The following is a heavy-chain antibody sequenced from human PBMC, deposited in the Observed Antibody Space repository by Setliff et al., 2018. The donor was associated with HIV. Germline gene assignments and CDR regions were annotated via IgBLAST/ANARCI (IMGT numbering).Heavy chain of an antibody. D-gene: IGHD3-3*01. J-gene: IGHJ3*01. CDR3: ARVAWYHSFWSGLGDAFDV. V-gene: IGHV1-18*01. Sequence: ASVKVSCKASGYTFTSYGISWVRQAPGQGLEWMGWISAYSGNTNYAQKLQGRVTMTTDTSTSTAYMELRSLRSDDTAVYYCARVAWYHSFWSGLGDAFDVWGQGTMVTVSS. CDR1: GYTFTSYG. CDR2: ISAYSGNT.